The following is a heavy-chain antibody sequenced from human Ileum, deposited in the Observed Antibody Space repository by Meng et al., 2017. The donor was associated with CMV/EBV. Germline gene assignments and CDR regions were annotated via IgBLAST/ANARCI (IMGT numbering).Heavy chain of an antibody. D-gene: IGHD3-10*01. CDR3: ARGLASGWPDY. CDR1: GGSSSGYY. Sequence: QHQQWGGGLLKPSGALVLTCAIFGGSSSGYYWSWFRQSAGKGLEWIGESTHSGRTSYNLSLKSRVTISVDMSKYQFSLKLTSVTAADTAIYYCARGLASGWPDYWGQGTLVTVSS. CDR2: STHSGRT. J-gene: IGHJ4*02. V-gene: IGHV4-34*01.